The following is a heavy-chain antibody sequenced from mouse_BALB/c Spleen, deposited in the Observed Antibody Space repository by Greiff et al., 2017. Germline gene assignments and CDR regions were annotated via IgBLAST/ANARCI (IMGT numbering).Heavy chain of an antibody. CDR1: GYTFTSYW. CDR2: IYPGNSDT. Sequence: DVQLQQSGTVLARPGASVKMSCKASGYTFTSYWMHWVKQRPGQGLEWIGAIYPGNSDTSYNQKFKGKAKLTAVTSTSTAYMELSSLTNEDSAVYYCTIYDGYFWFAYWGQGTLVTVSA. CDR3: TIYDGYFWFAY. J-gene: IGHJ3*01. D-gene: IGHD2-3*01. V-gene: IGHV1-5*01.